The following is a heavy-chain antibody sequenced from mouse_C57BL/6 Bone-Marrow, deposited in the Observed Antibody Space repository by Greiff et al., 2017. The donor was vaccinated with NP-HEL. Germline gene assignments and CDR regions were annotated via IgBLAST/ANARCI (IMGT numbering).Heavy chain of an antibody. J-gene: IGHJ2*01. CDR1: GFTFSSYA. V-gene: IGHV5-4*01. D-gene: IGHD4-1*01. Sequence: EVKLMESGGGLVKPGGSLKLSCAASGFTFSSYAMSWVRQTPEKRLEWVATISDGGSYTYYPDNVKGRFTISRDNAKNNLYLQMSHLKSEDTAMYYCARDSGTLFDYWGQGTTLTVSS. CDR3: ARDSGTLFDY. CDR2: ISDGGSYT.